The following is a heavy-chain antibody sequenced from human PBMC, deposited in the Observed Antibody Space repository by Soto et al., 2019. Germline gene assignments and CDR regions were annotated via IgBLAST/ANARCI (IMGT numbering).Heavy chain of an antibody. V-gene: IGHV1-18*01. CDR2: ISAYNGNT. Sequence: ASVKVSCKASGYTFTSYGISWVRQAPGQGLEWMGWISAYNGNTNYAQKLQGRVTMTTDTSTSTAYMELRSLRSDDTAVYYCASGITYDFWSGYFYWGQGTLVTVS. J-gene: IGHJ4*02. CDR1: GYTFTSYG. D-gene: IGHD3-3*01. CDR3: ASGITYDFWSGYFY.